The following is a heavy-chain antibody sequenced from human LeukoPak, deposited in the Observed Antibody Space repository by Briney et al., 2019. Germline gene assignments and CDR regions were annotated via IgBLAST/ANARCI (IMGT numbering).Heavy chain of an antibody. D-gene: IGHD3-22*01. CDR1: GGSFSGYY. J-gene: IGHJ4*02. CDR3: ARLDDSSGYYIDY. CDR2: INHSGST. Sequence: SETLSLTCAVYGGSFSGYYWSWIRQPPGKGLEWIGEINHSGSTNYNPSLKSRVTISVDTSKNQFSLKLSSVTAADTAVYYCARLDDSSGYYIDYWGQGTLVTVSS. V-gene: IGHV4-34*01.